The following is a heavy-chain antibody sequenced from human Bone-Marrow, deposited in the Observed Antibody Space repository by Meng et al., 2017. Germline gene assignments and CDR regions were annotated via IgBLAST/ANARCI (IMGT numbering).Heavy chain of an antibody. D-gene: IGHD1-26*01. J-gene: IGHJ3*02. CDR1: GFTFDDYA. CDR2: IKQDGSEK. V-gene: IGHV3-7*01. CDR3: ARCDEDYSGNYPDVFDI. Sequence: GESLKISCAASGFTFDDYAMNWVRQAPGKGLEWVANIKQDGSEKYYVDSVKGRFTISRDNAKNSLYLQMNSLRAEDTAVYYCARCDEDYSGNYPDVFDIWGQGTKVT.